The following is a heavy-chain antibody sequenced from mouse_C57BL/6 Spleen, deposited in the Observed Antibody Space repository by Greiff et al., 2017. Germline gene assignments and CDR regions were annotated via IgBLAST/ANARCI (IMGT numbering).Heavy chain of an antibody. J-gene: IGHJ1*03. D-gene: IGHD1-1*01. CDR2: IDPAHGNT. CDR1: GFNIKNTY. Sequence: VQLQQSVAELVRPGASVKLSCTASGFNIKNTYMHWVKQRPDQGLEWIGRIDPAHGNTKYAPKFQGKATITADTSSNTAYLQLSSLTSEDTAIYYCAFITTVVERYFDVWGTGTTGTVSS. V-gene: IGHV14-3*01. CDR3: AFITTVVERYFDV.